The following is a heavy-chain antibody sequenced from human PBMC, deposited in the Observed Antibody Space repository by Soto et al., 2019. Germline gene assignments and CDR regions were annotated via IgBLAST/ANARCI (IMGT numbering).Heavy chain of an antibody. CDR1: GFTFSSYG. Sequence: QVQLVESGGGVVQPGRSLRLSCAASGFTFSSYGMHWVRQAPGKGLEWVAVISYDGSNKYYADSVKGRFTISRDNSKNTLYLQMNSLRAEDTAVYYCAGASIAAAGTDYWGQGTLVTVSS. J-gene: IGHJ4*02. CDR3: AGASIAAAGTDY. V-gene: IGHV3-30*03. CDR2: ISYDGSNK. D-gene: IGHD6-13*01.